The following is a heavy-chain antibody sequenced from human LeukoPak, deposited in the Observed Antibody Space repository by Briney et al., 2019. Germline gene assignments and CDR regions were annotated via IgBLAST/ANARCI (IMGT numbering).Heavy chain of an antibody. J-gene: IGHJ4*02. Sequence: TGGSLRLSCAASGFTFSSYSMNWVRQAPGKGLEWVSSISSSSSYIYYADSVKGRFTISRDNAKNSLYLKMKSLRAEDTAVYYCARVGYDILTGYYLFNYWGQGTLVTVSS. CDR1: GFTFSSYS. V-gene: IGHV3-21*01. CDR3: ARVGYDILTGYYLFNY. D-gene: IGHD3-9*01. CDR2: ISSSSSYI.